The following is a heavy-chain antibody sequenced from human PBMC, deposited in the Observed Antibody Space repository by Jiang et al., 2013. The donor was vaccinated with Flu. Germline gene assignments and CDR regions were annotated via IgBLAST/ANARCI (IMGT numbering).Heavy chain of an antibody. CDR2: ISSSSSYI. V-gene: IGHV3-21*01. J-gene: IGHJ6*02. CDR1: GFTFSSYS. D-gene: IGHD2-2*01. CDR3: ARVLSRGLIVVVPALDRDGMDV. Sequence: VQLVESGGGLVKPGGSLRLSCAASGFTFSSYSMNWVRQAPGKGLEWVSSISSSSSYIYYADSVKGRFTISRDNAKNSLYLQMNSLRAEDTAVYYCARVLSRGLIVVVPALDRDGMDVVGPRDHGHRL.